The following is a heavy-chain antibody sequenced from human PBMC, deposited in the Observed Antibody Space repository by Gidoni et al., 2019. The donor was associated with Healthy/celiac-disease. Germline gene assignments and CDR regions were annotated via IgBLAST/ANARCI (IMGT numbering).Heavy chain of an antibody. CDR1: GGSLSSSSYY. Sequence: QLQLQESGPGLVKPSETLSLTCTVSGGSLSSSSYYWGWIRQPPGKGLEWIGSIYYSGSTYYNPSLKSRVTISVDTSKNQFSLKLSSVTAADTAVYYCARVGSDNTGDYLDYWGQGTLVTVSS. CDR2: IYYSGST. V-gene: IGHV4-39*01. D-gene: IGHD2-2*02. J-gene: IGHJ4*02. CDR3: ARVGSDNTGDYLDY.